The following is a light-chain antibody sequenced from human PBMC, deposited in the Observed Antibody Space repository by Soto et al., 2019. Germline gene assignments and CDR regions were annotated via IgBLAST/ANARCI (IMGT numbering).Light chain of an antibody. Sequence: IQLTQSPSSLSASVGDRVTITCRADQGISSYLAWYQQKPGKAPKLLIYAASTLQSGVPSRFSGSGSGTDFTLTIGSLQPEDFATYYCQQVNSYPLTFGGGTKVEIK. V-gene: IGKV1-9*01. J-gene: IGKJ4*01. CDR3: QQVNSYPLT. CDR2: AAS. CDR1: QGISSY.